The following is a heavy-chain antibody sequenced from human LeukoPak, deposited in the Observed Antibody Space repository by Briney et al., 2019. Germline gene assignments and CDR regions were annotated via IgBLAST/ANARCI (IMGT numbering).Heavy chain of an antibody. D-gene: IGHD3-22*01. J-gene: IGHJ3*02. CDR3: ATRDYYDSSGYPDAFDI. V-gene: IGHV3-53*01. Sequence: PGGSLRLSCAASGFTVSSNYMSWVRWAPGRGLEWVSVVYSGGGAYYADSVKGRFTISRGNSKNTVYLQMNSLRAEDTAVYYCATRDYYDSSGYPDAFDIWGQGTMVTVSS. CDR2: VYSGGGA. CDR1: GFTVSSNY.